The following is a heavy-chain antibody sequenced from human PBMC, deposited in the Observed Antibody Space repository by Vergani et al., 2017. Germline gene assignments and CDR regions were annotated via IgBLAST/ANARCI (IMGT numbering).Heavy chain of an antibody. CDR2: SWYDGNNQ. CDR3: SRDRRIMYNWFDP. J-gene: IGHJ5*02. Sequence: QVQLVESGGGVVQPGSSLRLSCAASGFTFSAYGMHWVRQAPGKGLEWVAVSWYDGNNQYYADSVKGRFTISRDNSKNTLYLQMNSLGVEDTAVYYCSRDRRIMYNWFDPWGQGTLVTVSS. CDR1: GFTFSAYG. D-gene: IGHD3-16*01. V-gene: IGHV3-33*01.